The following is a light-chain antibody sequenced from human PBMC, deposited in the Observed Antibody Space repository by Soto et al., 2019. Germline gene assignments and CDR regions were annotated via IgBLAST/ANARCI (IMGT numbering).Light chain of an antibody. CDR3: QQYGSSPQT. Sequence: ELLLTQSPCTLAFSPAEXAXXXXXASQSVSSSYLAWYQQKPGQAPRLLIYGASSRATGIPDRFSGSGSGTNFTLTISRLEPEDFAVYYCQQYGSSPQTFGQGTKVDIK. V-gene: IGKV3-20*01. J-gene: IGKJ1*01. CDR1: QSVSSSY. CDR2: GAS.